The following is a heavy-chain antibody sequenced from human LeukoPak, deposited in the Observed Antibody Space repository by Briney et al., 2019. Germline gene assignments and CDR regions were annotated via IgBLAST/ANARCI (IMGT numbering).Heavy chain of an antibody. CDR2: IYYSGST. J-gene: IGHJ4*02. D-gene: IGHD3-22*01. CDR1: GGSISSGGYY. CDR3: ARYYDSSGYYGY. V-gene: IGHV4-31*03. Sequence: SETLSLTCTVSGGSISSGGYYWSWIRQHPGKGLEWIGYIYYSGSTYYSPSLKSRVTISVDTSKNQFSLKLSSVTAADTAVYYCARYYDSSGYYGYWGQGTLVTVSS.